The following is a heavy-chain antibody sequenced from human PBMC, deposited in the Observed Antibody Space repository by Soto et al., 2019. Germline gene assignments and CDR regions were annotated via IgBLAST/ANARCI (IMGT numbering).Heavy chain of an antibody. CDR2: ISDSGST. CDR3: ARDPGGHYCTSTSCLYFFDH. V-gene: IGHV3-23*01. CDR1: GFTFSNHA. D-gene: IGHD2-2*01. J-gene: IGHJ4*02. Sequence: EVQLLESGGALVQPGGSLRISWAASGFTFSNHAMNWVRQAPGKGLEWVSTISDSGSTYYADSVKGRFTISRDNSKNTLYLQMNSLRAEDTAVYYCARDPGGHYCTSTSCLYFFDHCGQGTLVIVSS.